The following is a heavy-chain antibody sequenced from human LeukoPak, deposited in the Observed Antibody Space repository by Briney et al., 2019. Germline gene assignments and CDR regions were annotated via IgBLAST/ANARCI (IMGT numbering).Heavy chain of an antibody. J-gene: IGHJ4*02. Sequence: GGSLSLSCAASGFTFSDYYMSWIRQAPGKGLEWVSYISSSSSYTNYADSVKGRFTISRDNAKNSLYLQLNSLRAEDTAVYYCARDGANTPGVDYLGQGTLVTVSS. CDR3: ARDGANTPGVDY. V-gene: IGHV3-11*05. CDR2: ISSSSSYT. D-gene: IGHD4/OR15-4a*01. CDR1: GFTFSDYY.